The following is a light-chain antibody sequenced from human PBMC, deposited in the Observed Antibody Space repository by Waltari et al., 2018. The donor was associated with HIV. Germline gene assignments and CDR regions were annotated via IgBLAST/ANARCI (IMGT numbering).Light chain of an antibody. J-gene: IGLJ1*01. CDR3: QSFDSSLSGYV. V-gene: IGLV1-40*01. CDR1: SSNIGAGFD. Sequence: QSVLTQPPSVSGAPGQQVTLSCPGSSSNIGAGFDVHWYQKLPGTTPKLLLSGPGCRPSWVPDRCSGSRSGASASRALTGLQADDEADYYCQSFDSSLSGYVFGIGTKVTVL. CDR2: GPG.